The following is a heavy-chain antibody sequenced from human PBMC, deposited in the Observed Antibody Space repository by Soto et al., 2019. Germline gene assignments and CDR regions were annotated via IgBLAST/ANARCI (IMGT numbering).Heavy chain of an antibody. Sequence: SETLSLTCTVSGGSMNYYYWSWIRQPAGKGLEWIGRIFTSGNTNYNPSLRSRLTMSVDTSTNQVSLRLTSVTAADTAVYYCASGRLVSRYYGLDVWGQGTTVTVSS. J-gene: IGHJ6*02. CDR1: GGSMNYYY. CDR3: ASGRLVSRYYGLDV. D-gene: IGHD6-6*01. V-gene: IGHV4-4*07. CDR2: IFTSGNT.